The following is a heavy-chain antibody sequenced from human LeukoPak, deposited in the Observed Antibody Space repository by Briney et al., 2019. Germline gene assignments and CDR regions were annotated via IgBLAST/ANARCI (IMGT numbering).Heavy chain of an antibody. J-gene: IGHJ4*02. CDR1: GFTLSSYS. Sequence: PGGSLRLSCAVSGFTLSSYSMNWVRQAPGKGLEWVSSFSSSSSHIYYADSVKGRFTISRDNAKNSLYLQMNSLRAEDTAVYCCANTILTGALWGQGTLVTVSS. V-gene: IGHV3-21*01. CDR2: FSSSSSHI. D-gene: IGHD2-2*02. CDR3: ANTILTGAL.